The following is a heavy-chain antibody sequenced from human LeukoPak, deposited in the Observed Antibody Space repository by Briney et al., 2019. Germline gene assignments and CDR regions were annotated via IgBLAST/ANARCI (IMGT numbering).Heavy chain of an antibody. D-gene: IGHD6-13*01. CDR3: ARLAAGSDYFDY. J-gene: IGHJ4*02. CDR1: GFTFSTYW. CDR2: IKYDASET. V-gene: IGHV3-7*04. Sequence: GGSLRLSCAASGFTFSTYWMTWVRQVPGKGLEWVANIKYDASETYYVDSVKGRFTFSRDNAKNSLYLQMNGLRAEDMAVYYCARLAAGSDYFDYWGQGTLVTVSS.